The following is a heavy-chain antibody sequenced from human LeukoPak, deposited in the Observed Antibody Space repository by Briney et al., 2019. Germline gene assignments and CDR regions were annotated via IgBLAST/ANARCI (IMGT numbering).Heavy chain of an antibody. J-gene: IGHJ4*02. CDR2: IKQDGSEK. Sequence: GSLRLSCAASGFTFSTYWMSWVRQAPGKGLEWVANIKQDGSEKYYVDSVKGRFTISRDNAKNPLYLQMNTLRAEDTAVYYCAGGSGWLNRQWGQGTLVTVSS. CDR1: GFTFSTYW. D-gene: IGHD6-19*01. CDR3: AGGSGWLNRQ. V-gene: IGHV3-7*03.